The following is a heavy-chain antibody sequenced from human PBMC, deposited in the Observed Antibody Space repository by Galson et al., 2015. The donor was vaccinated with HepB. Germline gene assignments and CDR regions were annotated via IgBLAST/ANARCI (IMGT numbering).Heavy chain of an antibody. CDR3: AKVKGLYCSGGSCTNYYYYGMDV. D-gene: IGHD2-15*01. V-gene: IGHV3-23*01. J-gene: IGHJ6*02. Sequence: SLRLSCAASGFTFSSYAMSWVRQAPGKGLEWVSAISGSGGSTYYADSVKGRFTISRDNSKNTLYLQMNSLRAEDTAVYYCAKVKGLYCSGGSCTNYYYYGMDVWGQGTTVTVSS. CDR1: GFTFSSYA. CDR2: ISGSGGST.